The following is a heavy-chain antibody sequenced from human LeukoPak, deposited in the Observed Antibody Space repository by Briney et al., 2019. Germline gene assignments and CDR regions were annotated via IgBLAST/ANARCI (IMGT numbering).Heavy chain of an antibody. V-gene: IGHV3-48*04. Sequence: PGGSLRLSCAASGFIFSSYSMNWVRQAPGKGLERVSYISSSSGTIYYADSVKGRFTISRDNAKNSVYLQMNRLRAEDTAVYYCARDQYCSSTRCSDDAFDVWGQGTMVTVSS. CDR3: ARDQYCSSTRCSDDAFDV. CDR2: ISSSSGTI. J-gene: IGHJ3*01. D-gene: IGHD2-2*01. CDR1: GFIFSSYS.